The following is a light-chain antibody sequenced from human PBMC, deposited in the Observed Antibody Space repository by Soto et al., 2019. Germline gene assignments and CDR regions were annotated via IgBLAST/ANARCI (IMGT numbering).Light chain of an antibody. V-gene: IGLV2-14*01. CDR2: EVS. CDR3: SSYTSSSTLV. Sequence: QSALTQPASVSGSLGHSITISCTGTSSDVGGYNYVSWYQQHPGKAPKLMIYEVSNRPSGVSNRFSGSKSGNTASLTISGLQAEDEADYYCSSYTSSSTLVFGGGIKVTVL. CDR1: SSDVGGYNY. J-gene: IGLJ2*01.